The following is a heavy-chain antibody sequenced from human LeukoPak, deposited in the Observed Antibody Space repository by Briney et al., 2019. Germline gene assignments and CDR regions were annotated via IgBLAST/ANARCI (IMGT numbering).Heavy chain of an antibody. V-gene: IGHV1-69*04. CDR3: ARDISATYLGAS. D-gene: IGHD5-12*01. CDR1: GGTFSSYA. Sequence: GASVKVSCKASGGTFSSYAISWVRQAPGQGLEWMGRNIPILGIANYAQKFQGRVTITADKSTSTAYMELSSLRSEDTAVYYCARDISATYLGASWGQGTLVTVSS. CDR2: NIPILGIA. J-gene: IGHJ5*02.